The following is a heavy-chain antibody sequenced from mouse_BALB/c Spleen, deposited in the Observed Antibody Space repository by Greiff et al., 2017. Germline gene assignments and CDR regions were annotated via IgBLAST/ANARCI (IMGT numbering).Heavy chain of an antibody. CDR1: GFSLTSYG. Sequence: QVHVKQSGPGLVAPSQSLSITCTVSGFSLTSYGVHWVRQPPGKGLEWLGVIWAGGSTNYNSALMSRLSISKDNSKSQVFLKMNSLQTDDTAMYYCAREPVYGNYVDYWGQGTTLTVSS. V-gene: IGHV2-9*02. CDR3: AREPVYGNYVDY. J-gene: IGHJ2*01. D-gene: IGHD2-1*01. CDR2: IWAGGST.